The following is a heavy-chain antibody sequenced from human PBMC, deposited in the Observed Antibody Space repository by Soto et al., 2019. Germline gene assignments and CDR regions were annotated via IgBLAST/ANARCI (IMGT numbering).Heavy chain of an antibody. CDR1: GFTFSSYS. CDR3: AKDFSVGGATDY. CDR2: ISGSGGST. Sequence: GGALRLSCAASGFTFSSYSMSWVRQAPGKGLEWVSAISGSGGSTYYADSVKGRFTISRDNSKNTLYLQMNSLRAEDTAVYYCAKDFSVGGATDYWGQGTLVTVSS. V-gene: IGHV3-23*01. J-gene: IGHJ4*02. D-gene: IGHD1-26*01.